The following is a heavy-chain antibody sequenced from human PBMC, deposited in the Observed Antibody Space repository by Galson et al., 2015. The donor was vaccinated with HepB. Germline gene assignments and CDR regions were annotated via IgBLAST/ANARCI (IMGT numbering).Heavy chain of an antibody. V-gene: IGHV4-39*01. CDR3: ARLGGGSYYVLYYFDY. J-gene: IGHJ4*02. D-gene: IGHD1-26*01. CDR1: GGSISSSSYY. Sequence: SETLSLTCTVSGGSISSSSYYWGWIRQPPGKGLEWIGSIYYSGSTYYNPSLKSRVTISVDTSKNQFSLKLSSVTAADTAVYYCARLGGGSYYVLYYFDYWGQGTLVTVSS. CDR2: IYYSGST.